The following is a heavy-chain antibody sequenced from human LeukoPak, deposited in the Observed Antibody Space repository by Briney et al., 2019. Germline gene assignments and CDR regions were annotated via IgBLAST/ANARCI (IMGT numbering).Heavy chain of an antibody. D-gene: IGHD3-22*01. CDR3: TRLDVYYYDADVDV. J-gene: IGHJ6*04. CDR2: IRSKANSYAT. V-gene: IGHV3-73*01. CDR1: GLTFSGSA. Sequence: GGFLRLSCAASGLTFSGSAMHWVRQASGKGLEWVGRIRSKANSYATAYAASVKGRFTISRDDSKNTAYLQMNSLKTEDTAVYYCTRLDVYYYDADVDVWGKGTTVTVSS.